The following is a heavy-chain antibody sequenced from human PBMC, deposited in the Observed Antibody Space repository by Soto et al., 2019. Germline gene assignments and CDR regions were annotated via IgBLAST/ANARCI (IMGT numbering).Heavy chain of an antibody. Sequence: SETLSLTCSVSGGSMSEYFWSWIRQSPERGLEWIGYVYYLGSTDYNPSLKSRVTISVDTSKRQFSLRLSSVTAADAAIYYCARDGYDGSGSPYPAYWGPGTQVTVS. J-gene: IGHJ4*02. CDR3: ARDGYDGSGSPYPAY. V-gene: IGHV4-59*01. CDR2: VYYLGST. CDR1: GGSMSEYF. D-gene: IGHD3-10*01.